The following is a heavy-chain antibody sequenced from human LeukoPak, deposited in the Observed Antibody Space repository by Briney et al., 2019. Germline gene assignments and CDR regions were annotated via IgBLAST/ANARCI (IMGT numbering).Heavy chain of an antibody. D-gene: IGHD3-10*01. CDR1: GGSISSGTYY. J-gene: IGHJ4*02. CDR2: IYSSGST. CDR3: ARDSVTFIRGVSITTFGFDS. Sequence: PSETLSLTCTVSGGSISSGTYYWSWIRQPAGKGLEWIGRIYSSGSTNYNPSLQSRVTISVDTSKNQFSLNLNSVTAADTAVYYCARDSVTFIRGVSITTFGFDSWGQGTLVTVSS. V-gene: IGHV4-61*02.